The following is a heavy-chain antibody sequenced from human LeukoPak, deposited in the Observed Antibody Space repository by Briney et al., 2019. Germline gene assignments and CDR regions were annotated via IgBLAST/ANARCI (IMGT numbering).Heavy chain of an antibody. CDR3: AKDNGSGSYYTFYFDY. J-gene: IGHJ4*02. V-gene: IGHV3-30*18. Sequence: GGSLRLSCATSGFTFSSYGMHWVRQAPGKGLEWEAVISYDGSNKYYADSVKGRFTISRHNSNNTLYLQMNSLRAEDTAVYYCAKDNGSGSYYTFYFDYWGQGTLVTVSS. D-gene: IGHD3-10*01. CDR2: ISYDGSNK. CDR1: GFTFSSYG.